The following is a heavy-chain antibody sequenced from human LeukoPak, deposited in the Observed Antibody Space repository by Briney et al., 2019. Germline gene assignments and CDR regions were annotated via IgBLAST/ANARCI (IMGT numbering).Heavy chain of an antibody. J-gene: IGHJ5*02. CDR2: IYNSGST. V-gene: IGHV4-31*03. D-gene: IGHD1-7*01. CDR3: ARDTTGTTNWFDP. CDR1: GGFISGGGYY. Sequence: PSETLSLTCTVSGGFISGGGYYWSWIRQHPGKGLEWIGYIYNSGSTYYNPSLKSRVTISVDTPKNQFSLKLSSVTAADTAVYYCARDTTGTTNWFDPWGQGTLVTVSS.